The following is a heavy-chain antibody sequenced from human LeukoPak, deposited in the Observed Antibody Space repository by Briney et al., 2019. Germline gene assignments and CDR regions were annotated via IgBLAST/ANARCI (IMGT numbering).Heavy chain of an antibody. Sequence: SVKVSCKASGGTFSSYAISWVRQAPGQGLEWMGGIIPIFGTASYAQKFQGRVTITADKSTSTAYMELSSLRSEDTAVYYCFVGSTQYCSSTSCRRGSIDYWGQGTLVTVSS. CDR1: GGTFSSYA. D-gene: IGHD2-2*01. J-gene: IGHJ4*02. V-gene: IGHV1-69*06. CDR2: IIPIFGTA. CDR3: FVGSTQYCSSTSCRRGSIDY.